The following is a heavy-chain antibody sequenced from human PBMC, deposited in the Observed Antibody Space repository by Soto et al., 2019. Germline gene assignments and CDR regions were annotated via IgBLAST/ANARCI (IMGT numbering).Heavy chain of an antibody. Sequence: GGSLRLSCEVSGFTFSSFSMNWVRQAPGKGLEWVSYISDSTGTIYYADSVKGRFTISRDNAKNSLYLQMSSLRDEDTAVYYCARGETCYDFWTGYYGYYFDFWGQGTLVTVSS. D-gene: IGHD3-3*01. V-gene: IGHV3-48*02. J-gene: IGHJ4*02. CDR3: ARGETCYDFWTGYYGYYFDF. CDR2: ISDSTGTI. CDR1: GFTFSSFS.